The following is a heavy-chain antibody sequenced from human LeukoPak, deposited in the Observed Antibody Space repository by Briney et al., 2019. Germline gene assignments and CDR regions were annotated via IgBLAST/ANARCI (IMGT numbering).Heavy chain of an antibody. V-gene: IGHV1-69*04. D-gene: IGHD2-2*01. Sequence: SVKVSCKASGGTFSSYAISWVRQAPGQGLEWMGRIIPILGIANYAQKFQGRVTITADKSTSTAYMELSSLRSEDTAVYYCARDRCSSTSCYSDGLDYWGQGTLVTVSS. CDR3: ARDRCSSTSCYSDGLDY. CDR2: IIPILGIA. CDR1: GGTFSSYA. J-gene: IGHJ4*02.